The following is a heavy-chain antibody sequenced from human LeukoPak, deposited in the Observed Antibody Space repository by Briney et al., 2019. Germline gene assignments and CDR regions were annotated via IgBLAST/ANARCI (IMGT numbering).Heavy chain of an antibody. D-gene: IGHD3-9*01. CDR1: GGSISSYY. V-gene: IGHV4-4*07. CDR2: IYTSGST. Sequence: TSETPSLTCTVSGGSISSYYWSWIRQPAGEGLEWIGRIYTSGSTNYNPSLKSRVTMSVDTSKNQFSLKLSSVTAADTAVYYCARDRVGDILTGYWQFDPWGQGTLVTVSS. CDR3: ARDRVGDILTGYWQFDP. J-gene: IGHJ5*02.